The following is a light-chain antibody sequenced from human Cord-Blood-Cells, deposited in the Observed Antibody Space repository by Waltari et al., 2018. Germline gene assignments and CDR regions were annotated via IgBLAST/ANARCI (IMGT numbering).Light chain of an antibody. CDR2: EVS. J-gene: IGLJ1*01. Sequence: QSALTQPASVSGSPGPSITISCTGTSSDVGGYNHGSWYQQHPGKAPKLMIYEVSNRPSGVSNRFSGSKSGNTASLTISGLQAEDEADYYCSSYTSSSTYVFGTGTKVTVL. CDR3: SSYTSSSTYV. V-gene: IGLV2-14*01. CDR1: SSDVGGYNH.